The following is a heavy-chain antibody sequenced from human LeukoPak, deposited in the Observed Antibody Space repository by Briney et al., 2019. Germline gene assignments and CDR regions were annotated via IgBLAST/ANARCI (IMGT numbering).Heavy chain of an antibody. D-gene: IGHD4-17*01. V-gene: IGHV5-51*01. Sequence: GESLKISCKGSGYSFTTYWIGWVRQMPGKGLEWMGVIYPGDSNTRYSPSSQGQVTISADKSITTAYLHWSSLKASDTAMYYCARRGYGDSIDYWGQGTLVTVSS. J-gene: IGHJ4*02. CDR2: IYPGDSNT. CDR1: GYSFTTYW. CDR3: ARRGYGDSIDY.